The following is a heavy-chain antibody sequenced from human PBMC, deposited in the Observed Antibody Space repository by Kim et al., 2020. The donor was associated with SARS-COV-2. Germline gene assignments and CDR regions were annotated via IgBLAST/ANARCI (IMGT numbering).Heavy chain of an antibody. CDR1: GFTFGDYA. J-gene: IGHJ4*02. CDR2: IRSKAYGGTT. D-gene: IGHD3-10*01. Sequence: GGSLRLSCTASGFTFGDYAMSWFRQAPGKGLEWVGFIRSKAYGGTTEYAASVKGRFTISRDDSKSIAYLQMNSLKTEDTAVYYCTREGDYYGSGNHYWGQGTLVTVSS. V-gene: IGHV3-49*03. CDR3: TREGDYYGSGNHY.